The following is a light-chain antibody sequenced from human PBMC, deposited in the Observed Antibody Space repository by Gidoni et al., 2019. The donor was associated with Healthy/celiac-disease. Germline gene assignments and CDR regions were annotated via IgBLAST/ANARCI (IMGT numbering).Light chain of an antibody. CDR3: SSYTSSSTYV. V-gene: IGLV2-14*01. Sequence: QSALTQHASVSGSPGRSITIACTGTSSDVGGYNYVSWYQQHPGKAPKLMIYDVSNRPSGVSNRFSGSKSGNTASLTISGLHAEDEADYYCSSYTSSSTYVFGTGTKVTVL. J-gene: IGLJ1*01. CDR1: SSDVGGYNY. CDR2: DVS.